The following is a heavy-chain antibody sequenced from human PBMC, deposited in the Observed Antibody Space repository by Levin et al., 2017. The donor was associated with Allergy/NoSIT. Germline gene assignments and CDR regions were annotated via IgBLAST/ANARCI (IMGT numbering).Heavy chain of an antibody. D-gene: IGHD3-10*01. CDR1: GFTFSSYG. J-gene: IGHJ4*02. V-gene: IGHV3-33*01. CDR2: IWYDGSNK. Sequence: GGSLRLSCAASGFTFSSYGMHWVRQAPGKGLEWVAVIWYDGSNKYYADSVKGRFTISRDNSKNTLYLQMNSLRAEDTAVYYCARDCLEGYEEGIYGSGSYVSLSPDYWGQGTLVTVSS. CDR3: ARDCLEGYEEGIYGSGSYVSLSPDY.